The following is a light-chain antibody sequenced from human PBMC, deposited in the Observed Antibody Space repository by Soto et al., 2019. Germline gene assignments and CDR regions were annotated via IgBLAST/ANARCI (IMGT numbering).Light chain of an antibody. CDR1: HGVSGC. Sequence: IQMTQSPSSVSASVGDTVTLSCQTSHGVSGCLAWYQQKPGKAPTLLIYTVSNLQSGVPSRFSGSGSGTDFSLTITNLQPEDCATYFCQQGKTFPFTFGPGTKVEVK. CDR3: QQGKTFPFT. J-gene: IGKJ3*01. V-gene: IGKV1-12*01. CDR2: TVS.